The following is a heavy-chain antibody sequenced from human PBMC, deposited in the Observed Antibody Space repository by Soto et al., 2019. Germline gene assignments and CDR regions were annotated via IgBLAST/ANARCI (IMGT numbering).Heavy chain of an antibody. CDR2: FYYSGIT. V-gene: IGHV4-31*03. J-gene: IGHJ5*02. Sequence: QVQLQESGPGLVKTSQTLSLTCTVSGGSIRRRGYYWSWIRHRPGEGLQWIGFFYYSGITDYNPFLRSRAVISADTSTNQVFLQLSSVTAADAAVYYCASSGAREGDWLDPWGQGTQVTVSS. D-gene: IGHD3-16*01. CDR1: GGSIRRRGYY. CDR3: ASSGAREGDWLDP.